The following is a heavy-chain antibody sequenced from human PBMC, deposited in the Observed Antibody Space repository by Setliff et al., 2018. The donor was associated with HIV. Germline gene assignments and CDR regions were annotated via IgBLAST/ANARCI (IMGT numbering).Heavy chain of an antibody. V-gene: IGHV3-23*01. J-gene: IGHJ4*02. CDR2: VATNGGST. Sequence: GGSLRLSCAVSGFTFSNSAMSWVRQAPGKGLEWVSSVATNGGSTYYAASVQGRSTISSDNSKSVVYLQMNSLRAEDTAVYYCVQGGLSSGWGSFWGQGTLVTVSS. CDR3: VQGGLSSGWGSF. CDR1: GFTFSNSA. D-gene: IGHD6-25*01.